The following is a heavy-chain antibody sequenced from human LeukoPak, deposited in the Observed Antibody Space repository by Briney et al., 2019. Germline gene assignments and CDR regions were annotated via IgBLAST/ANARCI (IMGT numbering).Heavy chain of an antibody. D-gene: IGHD5-12*01. CDR2: INPNSGGT. V-gene: IGHV1-2*06. CDR1: GYTFTGYY. CDR3: ARDDSGYEAYYYYYMDV. Sequence: GASVKVSCKASGYTFTGYYMHWVRQAPGQGLEWIGRINPNSGGTNYAQKFQGRVTMTRDTSISTAYMELSRLRSDDTAVYYCARDDSGYEAYYYYYMDVWGKGTTVTVSS. J-gene: IGHJ6*03.